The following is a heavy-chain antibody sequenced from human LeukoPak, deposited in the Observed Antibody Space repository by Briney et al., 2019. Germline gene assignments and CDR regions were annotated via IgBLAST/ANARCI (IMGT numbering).Heavy chain of an antibody. CDR2: IYYSGST. Sequence: SETLSLTCTVSGGSISSYYWSWIRQPPGKGLEWIGYIYYSGSTYYNPSLKSRVTISVDTSKNQFSLKLSSVTAADTAVYYCARGEDQVDYWGQGTLVTVSS. CDR3: ARGEDQVDY. D-gene: IGHD1-26*01. V-gene: IGHV4-30-4*01. CDR1: GGSISSYY. J-gene: IGHJ4*02.